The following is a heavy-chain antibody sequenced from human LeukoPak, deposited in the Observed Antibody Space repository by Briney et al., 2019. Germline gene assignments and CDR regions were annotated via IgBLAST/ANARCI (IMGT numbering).Heavy chain of an antibody. Sequence: GGSLRLSCVGSGFMFSNYYMYWVRQAPGKGLVWVSRIKNAGIDTIYADSVKGRFTVSRDNAKNTVYLQMSSLRAEDTTVYYCARGGYGHNMDVWGEGTTVTVSS. V-gene: IGHV3-74*01. CDR1: GFMFSNYY. CDR2: IKNAGIDT. CDR3: ARGGYGHNMDV. J-gene: IGHJ6*03. D-gene: IGHD3-10*01.